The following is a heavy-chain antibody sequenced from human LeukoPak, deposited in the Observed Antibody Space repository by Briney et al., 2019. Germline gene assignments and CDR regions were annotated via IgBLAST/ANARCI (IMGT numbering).Heavy chain of an antibody. CDR1: GFTFSSYG. J-gene: IGHJ4*02. Sequence: GGSLRLSCAASGFTFSSYGMHWVRQAPGKGLEWVAVISYDGSNKYYADSVKGRFTISRDNSKNTLDLQMTGLRAEDTAVYYCARERGRGRDSPWFDYWGQGTLVTVSS. CDR2: ISYDGSNK. CDR3: ARERGRGRDSPWFDY. V-gene: IGHV3-30*03. D-gene: IGHD1-26*01.